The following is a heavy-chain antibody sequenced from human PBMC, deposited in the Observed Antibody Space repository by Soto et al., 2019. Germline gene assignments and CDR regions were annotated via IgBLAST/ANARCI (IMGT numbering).Heavy chain of an antibody. CDR2: TYGDDSK. V-gene: IGHV2-5*02. CDR1: GFSFTTSGVG. CDR3: AHRRGFGECDP. J-gene: IGHJ5*02. Sequence: QITLKESGPTLVKPTQTLTLTCTFSGFSFTTSGVGVGWIRQTPRQALEWLAITYGDDSKRYSPSLKSRLTITKDTSKNRVVLTMTDMDPVDTATYYCAHRRGFGECDPWGQGTLVTVSS. D-gene: IGHD3-10*01.